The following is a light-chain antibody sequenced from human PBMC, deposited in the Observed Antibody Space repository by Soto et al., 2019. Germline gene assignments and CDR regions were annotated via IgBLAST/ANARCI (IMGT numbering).Light chain of an antibody. V-gene: IGLV2-14*01. Sequence: QSVLTQPASVSGSPGQSSTISCTGTSSEVGNYNYISWYQQHPGKAPKLMIHDVNNRPSGISYRFSGSKSANTASLTISGLQAEDEADYYCSSYTSSSTYVFGTGTKSPS. J-gene: IGLJ1*01. CDR2: DVN. CDR3: SSYTSSSTYV. CDR1: SSEVGNYNY.